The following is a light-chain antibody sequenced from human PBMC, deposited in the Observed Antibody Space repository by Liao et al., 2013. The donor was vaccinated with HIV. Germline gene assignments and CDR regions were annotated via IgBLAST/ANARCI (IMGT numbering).Light chain of an antibody. CDR1: ALPIQY. CDR2: QDN. J-gene: IGLJ2*01. V-gene: IGLV3-25*03. CDR3: QSADSSGSYEV. Sequence: SYVLTQPPSVSLSPGQTARITCSGDALPIQYTYWYQQKSGQAPMLVIYQDNKRPSGIPERFSGSSSGTTATLTISGVQAEDEADYYCQSADSSGSYEVFGGGTKLTVL.